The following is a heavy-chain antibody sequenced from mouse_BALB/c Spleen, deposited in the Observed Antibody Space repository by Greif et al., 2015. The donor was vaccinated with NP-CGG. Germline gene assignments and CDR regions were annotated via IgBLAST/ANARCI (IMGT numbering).Heavy chain of an antibody. D-gene: IGHD3-1*01. CDR2: ISSGGSYT. Sequence: EVKVEESGGGLVKPGGSLKLSCAASGFTFSSYAMSWVRQTPEKRLEWVATISSGGSYTYYPDSVKGRFTISRDNAKNTLYLQMSSLRSEDTAMYHCARPLGMDYWGQGTSVTVSS. J-gene: IGHJ4*01. V-gene: IGHV5-9-1*01. CDR3: ARPLGMDY. CDR1: GFTFSSYA.